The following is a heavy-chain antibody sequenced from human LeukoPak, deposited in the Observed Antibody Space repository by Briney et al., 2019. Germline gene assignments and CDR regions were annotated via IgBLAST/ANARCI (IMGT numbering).Heavy chain of an antibody. V-gene: IGHV4-61*01. Sequence: SETLSLTCTVSGDSISRSSYYWSWIRQPPGKGLEWIGYIYYSGSTNYNPSLKSRVTISVDTSKNQFSLKLSSVTAADTAVYYCARNLAAAGHPFDYWGQGTLVTVSS. CDR2: IYYSGST. J-gene: IGHJ4*02. CDR3: ARNLAAAGHPFDY. D-gene: IGHD6-13*01. CDR1: GDSISRSSYY.